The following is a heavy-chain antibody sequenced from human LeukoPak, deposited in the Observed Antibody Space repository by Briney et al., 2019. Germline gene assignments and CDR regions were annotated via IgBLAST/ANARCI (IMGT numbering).Heavy chain of an antibody. D-gene: IGHD5-18*01. CDR3: AGGRNTAMVVFDY. CDR1: GVSFSGYY. CDR2: INHSGST. V-gene: IGHV4-34*01. J-gene: IGHJ4*02. Sequence: PSETLSLTCAVYGVSFSGYYWSWIRQPPGKGLEWIGEINHSGSTNYNPSLKSRVTISVDTSKNQFSLKLSSVTAADTAVYYCAGGRNTAMVVFDYWGQGTLVTVSS.